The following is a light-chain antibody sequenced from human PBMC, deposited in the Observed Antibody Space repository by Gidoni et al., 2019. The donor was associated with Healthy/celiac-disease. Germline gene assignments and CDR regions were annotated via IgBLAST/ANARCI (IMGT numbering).Light chain of an antibody. CDR1: QSVSSN. CDR2: GAS. J-gene: IGKJ1*01. Sequence: EIVMTQSPATLSVSPGERATLSCRASQSVSSNLAWYQQKPGQAPRLLIYGASTRATGIPARVSGSGSGKEFTLTISSLQSEDFAVYYCQQYNNWPRTFXQXTKVEIK. CDR3: QQYNNWPRT. V-gene: IGKV3-15*01.